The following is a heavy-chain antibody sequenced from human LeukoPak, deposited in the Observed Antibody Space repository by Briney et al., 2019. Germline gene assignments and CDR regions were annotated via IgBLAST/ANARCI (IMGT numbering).Heavy chain of an antibody. D-gene: IGHD3-16*01. CDR2: INHSGNT. CDR3: ARGAPAYVEDAFDI. CDR1: GGSFSGYY. J-gene: IGHJ3*02. V-gene: IGHV4-34*01. Sequence: SETLSLTCAVYGGSFSGYYWTWIRQPPGKGLEWIGEINHSGNTNYNPSLKSRVAISVDTSKNQFSLKLSSVTAADTAVYYCARGAPAYVEDAFDIWGQGTMVTVSS.